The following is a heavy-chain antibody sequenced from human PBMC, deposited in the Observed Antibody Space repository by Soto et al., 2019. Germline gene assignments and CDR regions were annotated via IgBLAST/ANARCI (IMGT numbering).Heavy chain of an antibody. J-gene: IGHJ6*02. D-gene: IGHD2-21*02. CDR2: MNPDSGNT. CDR3: ARDLWGYCGVDCYPLDV. CDR1: GYTFTSYA. V-gene: IGHV1-3*01. Sequence: ASVKVSCKASGYTFTSYAMHWVRQATGQRLEWMGWMNPDSGNTGYAQKLQGRVTMTTDTSTSTAYMELRSLRSDDTAVYYCARDLWGYCGVDCYPLDVWGQGTTVTVSS.